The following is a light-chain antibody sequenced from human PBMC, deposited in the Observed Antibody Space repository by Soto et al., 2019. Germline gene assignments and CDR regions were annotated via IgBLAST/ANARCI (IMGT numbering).Light chain of an antibody. V-gene: IGKV3-20*01. CDR1: QSVSSSF. J-gene: IGKJ1*01. CDR3: QQYDSSPWT. CDR2: GAS. Sequence: EIVLTQSPGTLSLSPGERATLSCRASQSVSSSFSAWYQQKPGQAPRLLSYGASNRATGIPDRFSGSGSGTDFTLTISSLEPEDFAVYYCQQYDSSPWTFGQGTKVEIK.